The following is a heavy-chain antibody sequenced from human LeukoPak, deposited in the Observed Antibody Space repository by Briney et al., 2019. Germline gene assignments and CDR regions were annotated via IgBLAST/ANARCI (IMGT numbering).Heavy chain of an antibody. D-gene: IGHD3-10*01. CDR3: ARDLIGRVYYYYMDV. Sequence: ASVKVSCKASGYTFTSYDINWVRQAPGQGLEWMGWISAYNGNTNYAQKLQGRVTMTTDTSTSTAYMELRSLRSDDTAVYYCARDLIGRVYYYYMDVWGKGTTVTISS. V-gene: IGHV1-18*01. CDR1: GYTFTSYD. CDR2: ISAYNGNT. J-gene: IGHJ6*03.